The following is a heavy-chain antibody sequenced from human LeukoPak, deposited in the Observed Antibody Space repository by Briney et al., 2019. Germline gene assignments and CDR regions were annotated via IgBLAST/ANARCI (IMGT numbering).Heavy chain of an antibody. J-gene: IGHJ4*02. Sequence: ASVKVSCKASGGTFSSYAISWVRQAPGQGLEWMGGIIPIFGTANYAQKFQGRVTITTDESTSTAYMELSSLRSEDTAVYYCARGGYCSSTSCYGPFDYWGQGTLVTVSS. D-gene: IGHD2-2*01. CDR3: ARGGYCSSTSCYGPFDY. V-gene: IGHV1-69*05. CDR1: GGTFSSYA. CDR2: IIPIFGTA.